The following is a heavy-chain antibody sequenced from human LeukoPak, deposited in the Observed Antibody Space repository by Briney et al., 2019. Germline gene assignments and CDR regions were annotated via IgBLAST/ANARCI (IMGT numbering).Heavy chain of an antibody. CDR2: IYYSGST. CDR1: GGSISSYY. D-gene: IGHD3-22*01. V-gene: IGHV4-59*01. CDR3: ATYSSGETFDP. J-gene: IGHJ5*02. Sequence: PSETLSLTCTVSGGSISSYYWSWIRQPPGKGLEWIGYIYYSGSTNYNPSLKSRVTISVDTSKNQFSLKLSSVTAADTAVYYCATYSSGETFDPWGQGTLVTVSS.